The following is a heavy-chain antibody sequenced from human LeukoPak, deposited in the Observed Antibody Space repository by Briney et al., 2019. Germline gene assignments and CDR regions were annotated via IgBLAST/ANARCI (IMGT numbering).Heavy chain of an antibody. CDR2: INSAGSST. Sequence: PGGSLRLSCTASGFTFSSYWMHWVSQAPGKRLVWVSRINSAGSSTSYADSVKGRFTISRDNAKNTLYLQMNSLRAEDTAVYYCAGDSDYNFHFWGQGTLVTVSS. J-gene: IGHJ4*02. V-gene: IGHV3-74*01. CDR3: AGDSDYNFHF. D-gene: IGHD4-11*01. CDR1: GFTFSSYW.